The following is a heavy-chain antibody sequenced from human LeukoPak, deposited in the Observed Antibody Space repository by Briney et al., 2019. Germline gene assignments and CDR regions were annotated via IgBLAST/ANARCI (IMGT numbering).Heavy chain of an antibody. CDR1: GYTLTELS. CDR2: FDPEDGET. Sequence: ASVKVSCKVSGYTLTELSMHWVRQAPGKGLEWMGGFDPEDGETIYAQKFQGRVTMTEDTSTDTAYMELSSLRSGDTAMYYCATGTCSGGSCYAFDYWGQGTLVTVSS. CDR3: ATGTCSGGSCYAFDY. V-gene: IGHV1-24*01. J-gene: IGHJ4*02. D-gene: IGHD2-15*01.